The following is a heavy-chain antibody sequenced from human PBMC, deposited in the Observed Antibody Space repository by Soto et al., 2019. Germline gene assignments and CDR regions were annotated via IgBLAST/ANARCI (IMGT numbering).Heavy chain of an antibody. V-gene: IGHV4-31*03. Sequence: QVHLQERGPGLVKPSQNLSLTCTVSGGSISSGGYYWNGIRQHPGKGLEWIGYVYYSGSTYYNPPLKSRVNISVDTAKNQFSLQLSAVTAADTAVYYCARSVFPWGQGTLVTVSS. CDR2: VYYSGST. CDR3: ARSVFP. CDR1: GGSISSGGYY. J-gene: IGHJ5*02.